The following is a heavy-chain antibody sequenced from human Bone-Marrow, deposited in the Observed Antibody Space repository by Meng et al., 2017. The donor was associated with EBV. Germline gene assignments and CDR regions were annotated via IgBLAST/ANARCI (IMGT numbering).Heavy chain of an antibody. CDR1: VSPSRNAW. V-gene: IGHV3-15*01. Sequence: EVQLVESGGGLVKHGGSLSRSCAVSVSPSRNAWSSWVRQAPGKGLEWVGRIKSKTDGGTTEYAAPVKGRFTISRDDSENTLYLQMNSLKTEDTAVYYCTTALGVNGNDYIWGSYHRKYYFDYWGQGTLVTVSS. CDR2: IKSKTDGGTT. J-gene: IGHJ4*02. D-gene: IGHD3-16*02. CDR3: TTALGVNGNDYIWGSYHRKYYFDY.